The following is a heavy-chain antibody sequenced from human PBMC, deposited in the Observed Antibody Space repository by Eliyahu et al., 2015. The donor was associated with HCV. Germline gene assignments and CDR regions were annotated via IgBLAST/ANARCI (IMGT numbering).Heavy chain of an antibody. J-gene: IGHJ5*02. CDR3: ASGGGGIAVTGTGGWFDP. CDR2: IHYSGST. CDR1: GXXIXXYY. Sequence: QVQLQESGPGLVKPSETLSXXCTVXGXXIXXYYWSWXRQPPGKGLEWIGXIHYSGSTNYNPPLKSRVTISVDTSKNQFSLNLTSVTAADTAMYYCASGGGGIAVTGTGGWFDPWGQGTLVTVSS. V-gene: IGHV4-59*01. D-gene: IGHD6-19*01.